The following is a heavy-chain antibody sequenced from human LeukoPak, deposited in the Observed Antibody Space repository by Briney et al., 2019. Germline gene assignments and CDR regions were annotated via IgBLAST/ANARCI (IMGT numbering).Heavy chain of an antibody. J-gene: IGHJ5*02. CDR1: GYTFTKYL. D-gene: IGHD2-21*01. CDR3: ARPSYCVADNCGYWLDP. CDR2: INPQGDIT. V-gene: IGHV1-46*01. Sequence: GASVKVSCKPSGYTFTKYLIHWVRQAPGQGLEWMGPINPQGDITNYAQRFQGRITLTEDTSTSTVYMELSSLTSEDTAVYYCARPSYCVADNCGYWLDPWGPGTLVTVSS.